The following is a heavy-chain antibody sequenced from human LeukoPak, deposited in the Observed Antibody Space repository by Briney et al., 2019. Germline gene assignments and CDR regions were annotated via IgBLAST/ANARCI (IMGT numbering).Heavy chain of an antibody. CDR1: GFTFSSYS. Sequence: GGSLRLSCAASGFTFSSYSMNWVRQAPGKGLEWVSSISSSSSYIYYADSVKGRFTISRDNAKNSLYLQMNSLRAEDTAVYYCARQKTPSMVQGVYWYFDLWGRGTLVTVSS. D-gene: IGHD3-10*01. V-gene: IGHV3-21*01. J-gene: IGHJ2*01. CDR2: ISSSSSYI. CDR3: ARQKTPSMVQGVYWYFDL.